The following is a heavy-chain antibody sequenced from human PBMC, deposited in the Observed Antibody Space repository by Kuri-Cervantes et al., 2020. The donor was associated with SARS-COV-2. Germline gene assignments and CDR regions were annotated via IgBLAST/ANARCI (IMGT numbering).Heavy chain of an antibody. Sequence: GESLKIXCAAAGFTXSSYSMNWVRQAPGKGLEWVSYISSSSSTKYYADSVKGRFTISRDNAXXSLYXKMNSLRDEDTAVXYCARGWKGRYRGTFTDYWGPGTLVTVSS. CDR1: GFTXSSYS. V-gene: IGHV3-48*02. CDR3: ARGWKGRYRGTFTDY. D-gene: IGHD5-12*01. J-gene: IGHJ4*02. CDR2: ISSSSSTK.